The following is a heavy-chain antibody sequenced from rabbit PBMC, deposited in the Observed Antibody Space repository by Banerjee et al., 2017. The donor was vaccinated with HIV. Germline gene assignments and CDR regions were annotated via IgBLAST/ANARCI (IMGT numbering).Heavy chain of an antibody. D-gene: IGHD7-1*01. CDR1: GFDFSSYG. CDR2: IYCSSGNT. Sequence: QEQLEESGGGLVQPGGSLKLSCKASGFDFSSYGLSWVRQAPGKGLELIACIYCSSGNTYYASWTKGRFTISKTSSTTVTLQMTSLTAADTATYFCARDLAAVTGWNFGLWGQGTLVTVS. V-gene: IGHV1S45*01. J-gene: IGHJ4*01. CDR3: ARDLAAVTGWNFGL.